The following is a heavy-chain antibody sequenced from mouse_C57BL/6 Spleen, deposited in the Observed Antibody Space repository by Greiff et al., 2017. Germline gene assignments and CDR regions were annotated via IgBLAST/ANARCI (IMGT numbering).Heavy chain of an antibody. CDR1: GYTFTSYW. D-gene: IGHD2-5*01. CDR3: AYSNPAWFAY. J-gene: IGHJ3*01. CDR2: IDPSDSET. Sequence: VQLQQSGAELVRPGSSVKLSCKASGYTFTSYWMHWVKQRPIQGLEWIGNIDPSDSETHYNQKFKDKATLTVDKSSSTAYMQLSSLTSEDSAVYYCAYSNPAWFAYWGQGTLVTVSA. V-gene: IGHV1-52*01.